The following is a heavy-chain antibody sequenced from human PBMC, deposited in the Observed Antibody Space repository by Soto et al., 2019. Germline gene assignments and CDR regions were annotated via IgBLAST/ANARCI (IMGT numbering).Heavy chain of an antibody. D-gene: IGHD2-2*01. J-gene: IGHJ6*02. CDR3: TRHAIIPKLQYGMDI. V-gene: IGHV4-59*01. CDR2: IFYRGNT. Sequence: QVQLQESGPGLVKPSETLSLICTVSGGSISGYYWSWIRQPPGQGLEWIGYIFYRGNTLYSPSLQSLVTISIDMLKIQCSLRLTSVTAADTAVYYCTRHAIIPKLQYGMDIWCQGATVTVSS. CDR1: GGSISGYY.